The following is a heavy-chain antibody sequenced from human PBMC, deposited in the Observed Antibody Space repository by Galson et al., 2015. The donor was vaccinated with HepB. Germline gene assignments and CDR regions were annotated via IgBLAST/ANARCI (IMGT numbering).Heavy chain of an antibody. Sequence: SLRVSCAASGFTFSNYRLHWVRQAPGKGLEWVGLRDSGKGRCTISRDYSKSTLYLQMNSLRDEDTAIYYCARSPAAAAFFDFWGQGTLLTVSS. CDR2: R. CDR1: GFTFSNYR. V-gene: IGHV3-33*08. D-gene: IGHD6-13*01. CDR3: ARSPAAAAFFDF. J-gene: IGHJ4*02.